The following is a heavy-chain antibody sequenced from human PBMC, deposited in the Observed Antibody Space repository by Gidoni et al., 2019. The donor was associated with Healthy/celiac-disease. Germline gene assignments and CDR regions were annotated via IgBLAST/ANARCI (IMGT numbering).Heavy chain of an antibody. V-gene: IGHV3-15*01. J-gene: IGHJ1*01. Sequence: PVKGRFTISRDDSKNTLYLQMNSLKTEDTAVYYCTAEFNTRDYFQHWGQGTLVTVSS. CDR3: TAEFNTRDYFQH.